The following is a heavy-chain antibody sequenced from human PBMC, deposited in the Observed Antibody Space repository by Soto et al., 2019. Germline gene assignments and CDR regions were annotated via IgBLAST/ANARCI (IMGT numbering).Heavy chain of an antibody. J-gene: IGHJ4*02. D-gene: IGHD1-26*01. CDR1: GFSLSTSGVG. Sequence: QITLKESGPALVKPTQTLTLTCTFSGFSLSTSGVGVGWIRQPPGKALEWLALIYWDDDKRYSPSLNCRLAITQDISKNQVVLTTTNVDPVDTAPYYCLYRAEPPRGGHYFDSWGQGTLVTVSS. CDR3: LYRAEPPRGGHYFDS. V-gene: IGHV2-5*02. CDR2: IYWDDDK.